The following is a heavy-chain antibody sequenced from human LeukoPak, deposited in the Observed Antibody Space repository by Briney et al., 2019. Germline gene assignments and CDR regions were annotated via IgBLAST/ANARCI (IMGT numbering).Heavy chain of an antibody. CDR1: GFTFSSYW. V-gene: IGHV3-21*05. J-gene: IGHJ4*02. D-gene: IGHD6-13*01. CDR2: ISSSSSYT. CDR3: ARGFNLVSTS. Sequence: PGGSLRLSCAASGFTFSSYWMSWVRQAPGKGLESVSYISSSSSYTNYADSVKGRFTISRDNAKNSLYLQMNSLRAEDTAVYYCARGFNLVSTSWGQGTLVTVSS.